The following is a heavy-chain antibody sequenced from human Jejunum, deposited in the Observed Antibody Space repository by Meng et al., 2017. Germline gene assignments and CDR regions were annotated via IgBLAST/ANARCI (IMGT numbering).Heavy chain of an antibody. CDR3: ARDESRLLRS. D-gene: IGHD3-22*01. V-gene: IGHV6-1*01. CDR1: EDSVSSNSAA. Sequence: QVHLQQSGPGLVKPSPTRSLTCAISEDSVSSNSAAWNWIRQSPSRGLEWLGRTYYRSKWYSDYAVSVKSRITINTDTSKNQLSLQLNSVTPEDTAVYYCARDESRLLRSWGQGTLVTVSS. J-gene: IGHJ5*02. CDR2: TYYRSKWYS.